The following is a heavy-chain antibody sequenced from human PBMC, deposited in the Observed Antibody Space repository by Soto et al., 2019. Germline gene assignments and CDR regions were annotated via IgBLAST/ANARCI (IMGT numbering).Heavy chain of an antibody. Sequence: PSETLSLTCSVSGGSITSNTFYWGWIRQTPGRGLEWIGSVLQSGSTYYNPSLKSRLSISVDTSKNQFSLRLNSVTAADTAVYYCDAVTATRPILDYRGHGVLVTVSS. J-gene: IGHJ4*01. D-gene: IGHD2-21*02. CDR3: DAVTATRPILDY. CDR2: VLQSGST. V-gene: IGHV4-39*01. CDR1: GGSITSNTFY.